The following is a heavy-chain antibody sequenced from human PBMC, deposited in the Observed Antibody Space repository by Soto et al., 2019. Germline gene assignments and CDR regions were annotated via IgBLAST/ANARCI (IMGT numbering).Heavy chain of an antibody. Sequence: PGGSLRLSCTTSGFTFGDYALGWFRQAPWKGLEWVSFIRARAYGGATAYAASVRGRFTISRDDSRNIAYLQMDSLITEDTGVYYCSKDLISRVAAFDSWGQGTPVTVSS. D-gene: IGHD6-19*01. J-gene: IGHJ4*02. V-gene: IGHV3-49*03. CDR1: GFTFGDYA. CDR2: IRARAYGGAT. CDR3: SKDLISRVAAFDS.